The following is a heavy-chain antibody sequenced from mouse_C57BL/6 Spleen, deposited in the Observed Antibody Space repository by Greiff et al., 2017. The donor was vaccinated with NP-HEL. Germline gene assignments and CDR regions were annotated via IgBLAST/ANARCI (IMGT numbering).Heavy chain of an antibody. V-gene: IGHV1-53*01. CDR3: ARSYYGSSYEYYAMDY. CDR2: INPSNGGT. D-gene: IGHD1-1*01. Sequence: VQLQQPGTELVKPGASVKLSCKASGYTFTSYWMHWVKQRPGQGLEWIGNINPSNGGTNYNEKFKSKATLTVDKSSSTAYMQLSSLTSEDSAVYYCARSYYGSSYEYYAMDYWGQGTSVTVSS. CDR1: GYTFTSYW. J-gene: IGHJ4*01.